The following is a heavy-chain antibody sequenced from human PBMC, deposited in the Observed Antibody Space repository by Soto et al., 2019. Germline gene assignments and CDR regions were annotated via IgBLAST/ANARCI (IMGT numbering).Heavy chain of an antibody. CDR1: GGSISSGGYY. J-gene: IGHJ3*02. D-gene: IGHD3-16*01. V-gene: IGHV4-31*03. Sequence: QEQLQESGPGLVKPSQTLSLTCTVSGGSISSGGYYWSWIRQHPGKGLEWIGYIYYSGSTYYNPALKSRVNLSVDTSKNQFSLKLSSVTAEDTAVYYCARTIRWGGGAFEIWGQGTMVTVSS. CDR2: IYYSGST. CDR3: ARTIRWGGGAFEI.